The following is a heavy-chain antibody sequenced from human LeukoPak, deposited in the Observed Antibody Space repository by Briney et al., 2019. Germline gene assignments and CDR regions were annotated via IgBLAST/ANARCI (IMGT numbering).Heavy chain of an antibody. J-gene: IGHJ4*02. V-gene: IGHV3-23*01. D-gene: IGHD1-26*01. CDR3: AKGGKWDVTPFDY. CDR2: TSTSGGSA. CDR1: GFTFSNNA. Sequence: GGSLRLSCAASGFTFSNNAMSWVRQAPGKGLEWVSATSTSGGSAYYADSVKGRFTISRDNSKNTLYLQMDSLRAEDTAVYYCAKGGKWDVTPFDYWGQGTLVTVSS.